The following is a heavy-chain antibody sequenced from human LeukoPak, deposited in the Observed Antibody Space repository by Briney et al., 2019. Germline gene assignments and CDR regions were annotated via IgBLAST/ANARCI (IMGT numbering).Heavy chain of an antibody. CDR3: ARGGSVERLDDAFDI. D-gene: IGHD1-1*01. CDR2: INPSGGST. CDR1: GYTFTSYY. Sequence: ASVKVSCKASGYTFTSYYMHWVRQAPGQGLERMGIINPSGGSTSYAQKFQGRVTMTRDTSTSTVYMELSSLRSEDTAVYYCARGGSVERLDDAFDIWGQGTMVTVSS. J-gene: IGHJ3*02. V-gene: IGHV1-46*01.